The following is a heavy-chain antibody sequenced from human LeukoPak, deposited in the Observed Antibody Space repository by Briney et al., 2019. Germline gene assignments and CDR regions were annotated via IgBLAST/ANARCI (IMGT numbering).Heavy chain of an antibody. CDR2: IIPIFGTA. Sequence: GASVKVSCKASGGTFSSYAISWVRQAPGQGLEWMGGIIPIFGTANYAQKFQGRVTITADESTSTAYMELSSLRSEDTAVYYCARVPAGDYEILTGYYHYYYYYMDVWGKGTTVTVSS. CDR3: ARVPAGDYEILTGYYHYYYYYMDV. V-gene: IGHV1-69*13. D-gene: IGHD3-9*01. CDR1: GGTFSSYA. J-gene: IGHJ6*03.